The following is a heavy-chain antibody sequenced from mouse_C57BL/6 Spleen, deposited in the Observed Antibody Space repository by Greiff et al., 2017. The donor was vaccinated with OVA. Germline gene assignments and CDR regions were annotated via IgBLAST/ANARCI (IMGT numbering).Heavy chain of an antibody. CDR3: AREAKDYYYAMDY. J-gene: IGHJ4*01. CDR1: GYAFSSYW. D-gene: IGHD1-1*01. V-gene: IGHV1-80*01. Sequence: VQLQQSGAELVKPGASVKISCKASGYAFSSYWMNWVKQRPGKGLEWIGQIYPGDGDTNYNGKFKGKATLTADKSSSTAYMQLSSLTSEDSAVYYCAREAKDYYYAMDYWGQGTSVTVSS. CDR2: IYPGDGDT.